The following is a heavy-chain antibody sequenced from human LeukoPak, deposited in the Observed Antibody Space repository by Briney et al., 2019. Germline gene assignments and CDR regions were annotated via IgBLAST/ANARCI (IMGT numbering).Heavy chain of an antibody. J-gene: IGHJ6*03. D-gene: IGHD3-10*01. CDR2: IYYSGST. CDR1: GGSISSSSYY. CDR3: ARLPTPSSYGPISHLYYYYMDV. V-gene: IGHV4-39*01. Sequence: PSETLSLTCTVSGGSISSSSYYWGWIRQPPGKGLEWIGSIYYSGSTYYNPSLKSRVTISVDTSKNQFSLKLSSVTAADTAVYYCARLPTPSSYGPISHLYYYYMDVWGKGTTVTISS.